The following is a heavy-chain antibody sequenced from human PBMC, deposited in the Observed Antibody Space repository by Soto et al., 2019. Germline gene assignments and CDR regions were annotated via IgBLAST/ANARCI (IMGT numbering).Heavy chain of an antibody. V-gene: IGHV3-15*01. Sequence: EVQLVESGGGLVKPGGSLRLSCAASGFTFSNAWMSWVRQAPGKGLEWVGRIKSKTDGGTTDYAAPVTGRFNISRDDSKNTLYLQMNSLKTEDTAVYYCTTGGVGYCSGGSCYSRYYYYYYGMDVWGQGTTVTVSS. CDR2: IKSKTDGGTT. D-gene: IGHD2-15*01. CDR3: TTGGVGYCSGGSCYSRYYYYYYGMDV. J-gene: IGHJ6*02. CDR1: GFTFSNAW.